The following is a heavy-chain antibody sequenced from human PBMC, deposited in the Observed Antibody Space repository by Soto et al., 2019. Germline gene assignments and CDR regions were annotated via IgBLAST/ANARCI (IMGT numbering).Heavy chain of an antibody. Sequence: GGSLRLSCAASGFTFSSYVMSWVRQAPGKGLEWVSAISGSGGSTYYADSVKGRFTISRDNSKNTLYLQMNSLRAEDTAVYYCAKPLEQLWLRGSFDHWGQGTLVTVSS. CDR3: AKPLEQLWLRGSFDH. CDR1: GFTFSSYV. CDR2: ISGSGGST. J-gene: IGHJ4*02. D-gene: IGHD5-18*01. V-gene: IGHV3-23*01.